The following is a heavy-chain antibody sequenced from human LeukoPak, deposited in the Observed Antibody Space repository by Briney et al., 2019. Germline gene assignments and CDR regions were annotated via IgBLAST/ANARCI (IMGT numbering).Heavy chain of an antibody. D-gene: IGHD4-23*01. J-gene: IGHJ4*02. CDR2: VSPYTGHT. CDR3: ARESDYGGNYYYLDS. V-gene: IGHV1-18*04. Sequence: ASVKVSCKASGYTFRSYALTWVRQAPGQGLEWMGWVSPYTGHTEYAQTFQGRVTMTADTSTTTPYLELRSLRSDDTAMYFCARESDYGGNYYYLDSWGQGTLVTVSS. CDR1: GYTFRSYA.